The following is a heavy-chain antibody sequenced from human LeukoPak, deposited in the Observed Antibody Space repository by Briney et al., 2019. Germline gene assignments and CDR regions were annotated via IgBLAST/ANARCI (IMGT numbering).Heavy chain of an antibody. D-gene: IGHD2-8*01. CDR1: GFNFSIYP. Sequence: PGGSLRLSCTTSGFNFSIYPMTWVRQAPGKGLEWVSAISGSGGSTYYADSVKGRFTISRDNAKNSLYLQMNSLRAEDTAVYYCARCSGHAIYYYYYYYMDVWGKGTTVTISS. CDR2: ISGSGGST. J-gene: IGHJ6*03. CDR3: ARCSGHAIYYYYYYYMDV. V-gene: IGHV3-23*01.